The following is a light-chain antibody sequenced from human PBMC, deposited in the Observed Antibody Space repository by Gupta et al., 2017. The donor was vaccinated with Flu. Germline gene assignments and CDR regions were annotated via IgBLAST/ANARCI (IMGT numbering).Light chain of an antibody. J-gene: IGLJ3*02. CDR2: DDD. Sequence: SSVLTPPPSVSAAPVQSASITCGGNNTGGKSVHWYLQKSGQAPVLIVHDDDDRPPGIPDRFFGAKSGSTATLPLSRVEAGDEAAYYCQVWDTNGGRVFGGGTKLTVL. CDR3: QVWDTNGGRV. CDR1: NTGGKS. V-gene: IGLV3-21*02.